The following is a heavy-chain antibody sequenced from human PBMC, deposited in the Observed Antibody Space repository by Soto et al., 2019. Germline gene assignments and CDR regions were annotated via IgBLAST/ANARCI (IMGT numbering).Heavy chain of an antibody. CDR3: ARSYYDSTGFAVDP. CDR2: MYFGGSF. J-gene: IGHJ5*02. V-gene: IGHV4-59*02. Sequence: QMQLQASGPGLVKPSETLSLTCNVSGASVSNGYWSWIRQPPGKGLEWIGFMYFGGSFNYNPSLTSRATISVETPKTQFSMKLTSVTASDTAVYYCARSYYDSTGFAVDPWGQGTLVTVSS. D-gene: IGHD3-22*01. CDR1: GASVSNGY.